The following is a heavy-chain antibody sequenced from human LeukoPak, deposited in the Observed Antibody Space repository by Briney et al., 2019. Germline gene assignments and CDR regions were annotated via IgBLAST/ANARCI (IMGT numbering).Heavy chain of an antibody. CDR1: GFTFSSYA. V-gene: IGHV3-30-3*01. D-gene: IGHD4-17*01. CDR3: ARVRALWAYYFDY. CDR2: ISYDGSNK. J-gene: IGHJ4*02. Sequence: GSLRLSCAASGFTFSSYAMHWVRQAPGKGLEWVAVISYDGSNKYYADSVKGRFTISRDNSKNTLYLQMNSLRAEDTAVYYCARVRALWAYYFDYWGQGTLVTVSS.